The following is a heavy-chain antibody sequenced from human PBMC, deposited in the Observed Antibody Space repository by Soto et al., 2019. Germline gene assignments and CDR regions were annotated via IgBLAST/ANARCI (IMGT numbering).Heavy chain of an antibody. CDR1: GFTFGDYA. CDR2: IRSKDYGGTT. D-gene: IGHD2-21*02. V-gene: IGHV3-49*03. CDR3: TRVPHCGGDCYHRYYYYGMDV. J-gene: IGHJ6*02. Sequence: PGGSLRLSCTASGFTFGDYAMSWFRQAPGKGLEWVGFIRSKDYGGTTEYAASVKGRFTISRDDSKRIAYLQMNSLKTEDTAVYYCTRVPHCGGDCYHRYYYYGMDVWGQGTTVTVSS.